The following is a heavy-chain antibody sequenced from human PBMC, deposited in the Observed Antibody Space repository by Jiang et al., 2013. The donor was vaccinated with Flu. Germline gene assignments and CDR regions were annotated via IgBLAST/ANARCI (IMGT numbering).Heavy chain of an antibody. CDR2: TYYMSKWYN. Sequence: QTLSLTCAISGDSVSSNSAAWNWIRQSPSRGLEWLGRTYYMSKWYNEYAPSVKSRITINPDTSKNQFSLQLNSVTPEDTAVYYCARGKYTSTWYFDYWGQGTLVTVSS. V-gene: IGHV6-1*01. CDR3: ARGKYTSTWYFDY. J-gene: IGHJ4*02. CDR1: GDSVSSNSAA. D-gene: IGHD6-13*01.